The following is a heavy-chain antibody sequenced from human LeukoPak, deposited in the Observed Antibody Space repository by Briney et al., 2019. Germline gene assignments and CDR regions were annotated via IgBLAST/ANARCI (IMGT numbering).Heavy chain of an antibody. V-gene: IGHV3-66*01. CDR2: IYSGDRT. D-gene: IGHD6-6*01. J-gene: IGHJ4*02. CDR1: GFSVNNLY. Sequence: GGSLRLSCAASGFSVNNLYMSWVRQAPGKGLEWVSVIYSGDRTYYADSVKGRFTISRDTSKNTVYLQMNSLRPEETAVYYCARVGGSSDFDYWGQGTLVTVSS. CDR3: ARVGGSSDFDY.